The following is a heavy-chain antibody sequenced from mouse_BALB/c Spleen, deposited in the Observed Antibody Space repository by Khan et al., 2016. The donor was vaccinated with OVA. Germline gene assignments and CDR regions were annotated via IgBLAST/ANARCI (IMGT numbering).Heavy chain of an antibody. V-gene: IGHV2-6-1*01. D-gene: IGHD2-10*01. CDR1: GLSLTNYG. Sequence: QVQLKVPGLGLVASSQSLFITCTILGLSLTNYGLHWVRHSLGKGLESLVVILSDVSTIYNSALKSRLTISKDNFKSQAFLNTNSVQCEDTSVYFCARQPYYHYNSMDNWGQGTTVTVAS. CDR3: ARQPYYHYNSMDN. CDR2: ILSDVST. J-gene: IGHJ4*01.